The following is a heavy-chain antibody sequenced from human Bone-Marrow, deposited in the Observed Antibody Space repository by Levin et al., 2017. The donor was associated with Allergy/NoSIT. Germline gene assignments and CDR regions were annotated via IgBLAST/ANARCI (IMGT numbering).Heavy chain of an antibody. CDR3: AKATRTGYPFDF. J-gene: IGHJ4*01. CDR2: VSFDGDTK. CDR1: GFTFSDYA. Sequence: GGSLRLSCAASGFTFSDYAMHWVRQAPGKGLEWVAVVSFDGDTKYYADSVKGRFTISRDNAKNTLFLEVNSLRPEDTALYFCAKATRTGYPFDFWGQGTLVSVSA. V-gene: IGHV3-30*18. D-gene: IGHD3-9*01.